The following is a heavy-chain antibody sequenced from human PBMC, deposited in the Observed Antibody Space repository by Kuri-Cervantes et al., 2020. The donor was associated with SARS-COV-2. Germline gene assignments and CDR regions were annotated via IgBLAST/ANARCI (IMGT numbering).Heavy chain of an antibody. Sequence: GSLRLSCTVSGGSISSYYWSWIRQPPGKGLEWIGYIYYSGSTNYNPSLKSRVTISVDTSKNQFSLELSPVTAADTAVYYCARGYSYGRYYFDYWGQGTLVTVSS. CDR2: IYYSGST. CDR3: ARGYSYGRYYFDY. J-gene: IGHJ4*02. D-gene: IGHD5-18*01. CDR1: GGSISSYY. V-gene: IGHV4-59*01.